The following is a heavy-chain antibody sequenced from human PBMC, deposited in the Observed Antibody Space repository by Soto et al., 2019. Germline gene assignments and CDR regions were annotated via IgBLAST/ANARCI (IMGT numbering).Heavy chain of an antibody. Sequence: ASVKVSCKVSGYTLTELSMHWVRQAPGKGLEWMGGFDPEDGETIYAQKFQGRVTMTEDTSTDTAYMELSSLRSEGTAVYYCATERAGYTGNWFDPWGQGTLVTVSS. CDR1: GYTLTELS. D-gene: IGHD1-1*01. CDR3: ATERAGYTGNWFDP. CDR2: FDPEDGET. J-gene: IGHJ5*02. V-gene: IGHV1-24*01.